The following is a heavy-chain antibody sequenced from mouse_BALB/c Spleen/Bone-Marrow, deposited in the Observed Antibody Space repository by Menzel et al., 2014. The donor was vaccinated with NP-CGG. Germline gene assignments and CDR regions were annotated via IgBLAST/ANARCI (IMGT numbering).Heavy chain of an antibody. D-gene: IGHD1-1*01. CDR2: IDPANGNT. V-gene: IGHV14-3*02. CDR1: GFNIKDTY. CDR3: ASYYYGSSSFAY. Sequence: VQLQQPGAELVKPGASVKLSCTASGFNIKDTYMHWVEQRPEQGLEWIGRIDPANGNTKYDPKFQGKATITADTSSNTAYLQLSSLTSEDTAAYYCASYYYGSSSFAYWGQGTLVTVSA. J-gene: IGHJ3*01.